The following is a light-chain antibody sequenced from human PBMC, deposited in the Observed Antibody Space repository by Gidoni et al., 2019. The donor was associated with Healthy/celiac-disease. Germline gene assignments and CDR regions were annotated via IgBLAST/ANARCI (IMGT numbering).Light chain of an antibody. Sequence: DIQMTQSPSSLSASVGDRVTITCRASQSISSYLNWYQQKPGKAPKLLIYAASSLQSGVPSRFSGSGSGTDFTLTISSLHPDDFATYYCPQSYSTPRTFGQGTKVEIK. CDR3: PQSYSTPRT. CDR1: QSISSY. V-gene: IGKV1-39*01. J-gene: IGKJ1*01. CDR2: AAS.